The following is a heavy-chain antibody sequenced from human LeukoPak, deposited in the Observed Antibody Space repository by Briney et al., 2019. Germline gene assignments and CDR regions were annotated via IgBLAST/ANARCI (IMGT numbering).Heavy chain of an antibody. CDR1: GFTFSSYS. Sequence: PGGSLRLSCAASGFTFSSYSMNWVRQAPGKGLEWVSSISSSSSYIYYADSVKGRFTISRDNAKNSLYLQMNSLRAEDTAVYYCARVYPFTFGDSNGMDIWGQGTTVTVSS. CDR2: ISSSSSYI. D-gene: IGHD3-16*01. V-gene: IGHV3-21*01. CDR3: ARVYPFTFGDSNGMDI. J-gene: IGHJ6*02.